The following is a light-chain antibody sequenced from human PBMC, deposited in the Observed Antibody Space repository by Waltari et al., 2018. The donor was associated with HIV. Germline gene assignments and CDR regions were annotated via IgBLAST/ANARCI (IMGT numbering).Light chain of an antibody. Sequence: DIVLTQSPATLSLSPGERATLSCRASQSVGTSLVWYQQKPGQPPRLLIYDTSNRATGIPARFRGSGSGTDFTLTISTLEPEDFAVYYCQQRDNWPITFGPGTKVEIK. CDR1: QSVGTS. CDR3: QQRDNWPIT. CDR2: DTS. V-gene: IGKV3-11*01. J-gene: IGKJ3*01.